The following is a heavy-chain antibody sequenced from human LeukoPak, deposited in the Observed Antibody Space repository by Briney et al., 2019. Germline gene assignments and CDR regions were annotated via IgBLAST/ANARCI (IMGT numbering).Heavy chain of an antibody. Sequence: PGGSLRLSCAASGFTFSSYAMSWVRQAPGKGLEWVSFISASGGSTYYADSVKGRFTISGDKSKNTLYLQMNSLRAEDTAVYYCARGAGIDYWGQGTLVTASP. CDR3: ARGAGIDY. CDR2: ISASGGST. D-gene: IGHD6-19*01. V-gene: IGHV3-23*01. CDR1: GFTFSSYA. J-gene: IGHJ4*02.